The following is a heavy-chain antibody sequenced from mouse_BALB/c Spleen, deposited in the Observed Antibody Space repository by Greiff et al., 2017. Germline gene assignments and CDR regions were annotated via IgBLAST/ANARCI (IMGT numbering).Heavy chain of an antibody. CDR1: GYSITSDYA. Sequence: EVKLVESGPGLVKPSQSLSLTCTVTGYSITSDYAWNWIRQFPGNKLEWMGYISYSGSTSYNPSLKSRISITRDTSKNQFFLQLNSVTTEDTATYYCASKYGNYPFYWGQGTLVTVSA. J-gene: IGHJ3*01. D-gene: IGHD2-10*02. CDR2: ISYSGST. CDR3: ASKYGNYPFY. V-gene: IGHV3-2*02.